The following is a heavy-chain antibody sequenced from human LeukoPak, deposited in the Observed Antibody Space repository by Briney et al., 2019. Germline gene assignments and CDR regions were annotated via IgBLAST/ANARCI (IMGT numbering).Heavy chain of an antibody. CDR3: ARGYHYYYSMDV. Sequence: ASVKVSCKVSGYTLTELSMHWVRQAPGKGLEWMGGFYPEDGETIYAQKFQGRVTMTEDTSTDTAYMELSSLRSEDTAVYFCARGYHYYYSMDVWGKGTTVTVSS. CDR1: GYTLTELS. CDR2: FYPEDGET. J-gene: IGHJ6*03. V-gene: IGHV1-24*01.